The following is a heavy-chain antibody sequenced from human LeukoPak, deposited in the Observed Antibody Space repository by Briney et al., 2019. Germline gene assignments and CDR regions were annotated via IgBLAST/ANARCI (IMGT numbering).Heavy chain of an antibody. V-gene: IGHV1-3*01. D-gene: IGHD3-10*01. CDR2: INACNGNT. J-gene: IGHJ4*02. CDR1: GYTFTSYA. CDR3: ARVRGGSGSSWFDY. Sequence: ASVKVSCKASGYTFTSYAMHWVRQAPGQRLEWMEWINACNGNTKYSQEFQGRVTITRDTSTSTAYMELSSLRSEDTAVYYCARVRGGSGSSWFDYWGQGTLVTVSS.